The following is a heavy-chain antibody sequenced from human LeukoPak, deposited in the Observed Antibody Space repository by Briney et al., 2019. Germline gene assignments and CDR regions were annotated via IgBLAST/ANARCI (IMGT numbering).Heavy chain of an antibody. CDR3: ARGRRRYYYGSGSYYNFFDY. Sequence: SETLSLTCTVSGGSISSYYWSWIRQPPGKGLEWIGEINHSGSTNYNPSLKSRVTISVDTSKNQFSLKLSSVTAADTAVYYCARGRRRYYYGSGSYYNFFDYWGQGTLVTVSS. V-gene: IGHV4-34*01. J-gene: IGHJ4*02. CDR2: INHSGST. D-gene: IGHD3-10*01. CDR1: GGSISSYY.